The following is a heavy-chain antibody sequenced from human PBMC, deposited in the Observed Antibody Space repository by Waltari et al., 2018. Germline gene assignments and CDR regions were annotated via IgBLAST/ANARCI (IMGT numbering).Heavy chain of an antibody. CDR3: VRGPSVDYSHPVPFDL. V-gene: IGHV3-74*01. CDR2: IKRGATI. Sequence: EVRLVESGGGLVQPGESLTLSCAASGFDSSNHWISWVRQFPGKGPMWVARIKRGATIGYDDSGRGRFTIFRDSSTNTVSLQMRSLTVEDTALYYCVRGPSVDYSHPVPFDLWGQGTLVTVSS. J-gene: IGHJ4*02. D-gene: IGHD4-4*01. CDR1: GFDSSNHW.